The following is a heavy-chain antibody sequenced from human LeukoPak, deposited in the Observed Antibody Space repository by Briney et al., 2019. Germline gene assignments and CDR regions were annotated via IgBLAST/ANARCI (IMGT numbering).Heavy chain of an antibody. CDR1: GGSISSYY. J-gene: IGHJ3*02. D-gene: IGHD2-21*01. V-gene: IGHV4-59*01. CDR3: ARGWIVVVETDPSDAFDI. CDR2: IYYSGST. Sequence: KPSETLSLTCTVSGGSISSYYWSWIRQPPGKGLEWIGHIYYSGSTNYNPSLKSRVTISVDTSKNQFSLKLSSVTAADTAVYYCARGWIVVVETDPSDAFDIWGQGTMVTVSS.